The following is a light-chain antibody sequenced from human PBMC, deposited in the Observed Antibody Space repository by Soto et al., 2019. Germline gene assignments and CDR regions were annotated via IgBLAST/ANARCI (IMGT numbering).Light chain of an antibody. Sequence: EIVLTQSPGTLALSPGERATLSCRASQSVSSSYLAWYQQKPGQAPRLLIYGASSRATGIPDRFNSSGSATDFTLTISRLEPEDFAVYYCQQHGSSPPPFGQGTKVEIK. V-gene: IGKV3-20*01. J-gene: IGKJ1*01. CDR1: QSVSSSY. CDR3: QQHGSSPPP. CDR2: GAS.